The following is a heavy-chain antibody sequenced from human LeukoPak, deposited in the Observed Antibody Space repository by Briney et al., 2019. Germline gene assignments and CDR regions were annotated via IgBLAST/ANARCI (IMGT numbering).Heavy chain of an antibody. CDR3: TRAWTYLHAFDI. D-gene: IGHD1-7*01. V-gene: IGHV3-30*04. CDR2: ISFDGGNK. CDR1: GFTFSNYA. Sequence: GGSLRLSCEASGFTFSNYAMLWVRQAPGKGLEWVTVISFDGGNKYYADSVKGRFTISRDNSKNTVSLQMNSLTAEDTAIYYCTRAWTYLHAFDIWGQGTVVTVSS. J-gene: IGHJ3*02.